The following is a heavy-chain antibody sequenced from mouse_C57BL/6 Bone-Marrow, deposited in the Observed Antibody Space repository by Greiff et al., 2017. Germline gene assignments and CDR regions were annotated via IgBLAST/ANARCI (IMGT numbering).Heavy chain of an antibody. Sequence: VQLQQPGAELVKPGASVKLSCKASGYTFTSYWMHWVKQRPGQGLEWIGMIHPNSGSTNYNEKFKSKATLTVDKSSSTAYMQHSSLTSEDSAVYYCERKGDCGPGVYFDYWGQGTTLTVSS. CDR3: ERKGDCGPGVYFDY. J-gene: IGHJ2*01. CDR1: GYTFTSYW. V-gene: IGHV1-64*01. CDR2: IHPNSGST.